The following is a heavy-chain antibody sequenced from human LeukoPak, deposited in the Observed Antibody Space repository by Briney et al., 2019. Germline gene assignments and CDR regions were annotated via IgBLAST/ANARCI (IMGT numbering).Heavy chain of an antibody. CDR3: TTNRGSGSYYDY. CDR1: GGSISSSNW. D-gene: IGHD1-26*01. V-gene: IGHV3-15*01. Sequence: PSGTLSLTCTVSGGSISSSNWWSWVRQPPGKGLEWVGRIKSKTDGGTTDYAAPVKGRFTISRDDSKNTLYLQMNSLKTEDTAVYYCTTNRGSGSYYDYWGQGTLVTVSS. J-gene: IGHJ4*02. CDR2: IKSKTDGGTT.